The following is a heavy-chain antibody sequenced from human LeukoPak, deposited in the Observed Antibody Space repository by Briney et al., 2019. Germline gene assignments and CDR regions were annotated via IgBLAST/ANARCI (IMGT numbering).Heavy chain of an antibody. J-gene: IGHJ5*02. Sequence: PGGSLRLSCAASGFTFSSYDMHWVRQATGKGLEWVSAIGTAGDTYYPGSVKGRFTISRENAKNSLYLQMNSLRAEDTAVYYCARGRVYYDILTGYYTNWFDPWGQGTLVTVSS. V-gene: IGHV3-13*01. CDR1: GFTFSSYD. CDR2: IGTAGDT. CDR3: ARGRVYYDILTGYYTNWFDP. D-gene: IGHD3-9*01.